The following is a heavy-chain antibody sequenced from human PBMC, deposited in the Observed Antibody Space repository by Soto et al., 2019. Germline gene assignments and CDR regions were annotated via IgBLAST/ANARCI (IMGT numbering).Heavy chain of an antibody. CDR3: ATGGHNDGYNFYHGMDV. D-gene: IGHD5-18*01. J-gene: IGHJ6*02. Sequence: QVQVVQSGAEVKKPGSSVKVSCKVSGGIFTNNAISWVRQAPGQGLEWLGGVIPLFDTAYYAQIFRGRHRSSADGATTTAYMELSGLTSADTAVYFCATGGHNDGYNFYHGMDVWGQGTTVTVS. CDR2: VIPLFDTA. V-gene: IGHV1-69*01. CDR1: GGIFTNNA.